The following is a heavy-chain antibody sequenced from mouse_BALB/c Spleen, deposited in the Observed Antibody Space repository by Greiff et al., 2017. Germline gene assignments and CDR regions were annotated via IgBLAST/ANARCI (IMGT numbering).Heavy chain of an antibody. Sequence: EVQVVESGGGLVQPGGSRKLSCAASGFTFSSFGMHWVRQAPEKGLEWVAYISSGSSTIYYADTVKGRFTISRDNPKNTLFLQMTSLRSEDTAMYYCAREGNGYDGWFAYWGQGTLVTVSA. CDR1: GFTFSSFG. CDR3: AREGNGYDGWFAY. V-gene: IGHV5-17*02. D-gene: IGHD2-2*01. CDR2: ISSGSSTI. J-gene: IGHJ3*01.